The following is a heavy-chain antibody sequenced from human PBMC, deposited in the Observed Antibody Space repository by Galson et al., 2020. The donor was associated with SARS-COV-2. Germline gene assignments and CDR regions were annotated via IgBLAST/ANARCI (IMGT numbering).Heavy chain of an antibody. CDR3: STLAFGTFYGD. CDR1: GGSFSGYY. Sequence: SETLSLTCAVYGGSFSGYYWSWIRQPPGKGLEWIGEINSSGSTNYNPSLKSRVTISVDTSKNHFSLKLTSVTAADTAVYFCSTLAFGTFYGDWCQGTQVTVSS. V-gene: IGHV4-34*01. J-gene: IGHJ4*02. D-gene: IGHD3-16*01. CDR2: INSSGST.